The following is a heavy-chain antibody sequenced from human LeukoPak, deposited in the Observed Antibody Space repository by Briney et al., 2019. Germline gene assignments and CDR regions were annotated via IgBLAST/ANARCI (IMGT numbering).Heavy chain of an antibody. CDR3: ARWGNYYDSSGYFPFDY. D-gene: IGHD3-22*01. Sequence: SETLSLTCAVYGGSFSGYYWSWIRQPPGKGLEWIGEINHSGSTNYNPSLKSRVTISVDTSKNQFSLKLSSVTAADAAVYYCARWGNYYDSSGYFPFDYWGQGTLVTVSS. CDR2: INHSGST. J-gene: IGHJ4*02. CDR1: GGSFSGYY. V-gene: IGHV4-34*01.